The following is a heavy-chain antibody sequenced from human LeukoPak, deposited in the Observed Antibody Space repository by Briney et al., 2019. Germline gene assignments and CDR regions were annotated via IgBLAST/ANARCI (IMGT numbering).Heavy chain of an antibody. CDR1: GYTFTSYG. CDR3: ARGGDYYGSGSERDWFDP. CDR2: MNPNSGNT. V-gene: IGHV1-8*02. J-gene: IGHJ5*02. D-gene: IGHD3-10*01. Sequence: ASVKVSCKASGYTFTSYGISWVRQAPGQGLEWMGWMNPNSGNTGYAQKFQGRVTMTRNTSISTAYMELSSLRSEDTAVYYCARGGDYYGSGSERDWFDPWGQGTLVTVSS.